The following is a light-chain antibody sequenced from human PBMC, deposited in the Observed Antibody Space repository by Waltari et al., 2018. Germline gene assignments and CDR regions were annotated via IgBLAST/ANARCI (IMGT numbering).Light chain of an antibody. Sequence: IVLTQSPCTLSLSPGERATLSCRASQSVSKYLAWYQQRPGQAPRLLIYAASTRATGIPDRFSGSGFGTDFSLTISRLEPEDFAVYYCQNHERLPATFGQGTKVEIK. CDR3: QNHERLPAT. CDR1: QSVSKY. CDR2: AAS. V-gene: IGKV3-20*01. J-gene: IGKJ1*01.